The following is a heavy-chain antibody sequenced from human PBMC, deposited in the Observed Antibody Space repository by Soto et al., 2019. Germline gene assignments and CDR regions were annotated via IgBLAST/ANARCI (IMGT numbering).Heavy chain of an antibody. CDR3: ARESRMITVGGVIAGGGY. V-gene: IGHV1-3*01. J-gene: IGHJ4*02. CDR1: GYTFTSYA. CDR2: INAGNGNT. D-gene: IGHD3-16*02. Sequence: QVQLVQSGAEVKKPGASVKVSCKASGYTFTSYAMHWVRQAPGQRLEWMGWINAGNGNTKYSQKFQGRVTITRDTSARPAYMELSSLRYEDTAVYYCARESRMITVGGVIAGGGYWGQGTLVTVSS.